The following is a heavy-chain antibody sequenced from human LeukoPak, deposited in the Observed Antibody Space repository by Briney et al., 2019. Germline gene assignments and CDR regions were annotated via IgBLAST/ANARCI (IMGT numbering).Heavy chain of an antibody. V-gene: IGHV3-21*01. CDR2: ISSSSTYI. J-gene: IGHJ4*02. CDR1: GFTFSSYN. D-gene: IGHD3-22*01. Sequence: PGGSLRLSCAASGFTFSSYNMNWVRQAPGKGLEWVSSISSSSTYINYADSVKGRFTISRDNAKDSLYLQMNSLRVEDTAVYYCARQQYYDYSGYYARALDYWGQGTLATVS. CDR3: ARQQYYDYSGYYARALDY.